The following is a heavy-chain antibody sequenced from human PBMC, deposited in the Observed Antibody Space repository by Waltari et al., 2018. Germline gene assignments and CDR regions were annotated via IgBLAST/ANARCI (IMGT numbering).Heavy chain of an antibody. J-gene: IGHJ4*02. D-gene: IGHD1-1*01. Sequence: VQLAESGGGLVQPGGSLRLSCAATGFTFSSYAMHWVRQAPGKGLEWVAVISYNGNDKYYTDSVKGRFTISRDNSKNTLYLQMNSLRPEDTAVYYCAKVPGTSQLYYLDNWGQGTLVTVSS. CDR2: ISYNGNDK. CDR3: AKVPGTSQLYYLDN. V-gene: IGHV3-30*18. CDR1: GFTFSSYA.